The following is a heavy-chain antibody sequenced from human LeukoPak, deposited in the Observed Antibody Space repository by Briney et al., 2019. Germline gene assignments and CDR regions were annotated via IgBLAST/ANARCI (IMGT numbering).Heavy chain of an antibody. J-gene: IGHJ4*02. CDR1: GGSFSDYS. V-gene: IGHV4-34*01. Sequence: PSETLSLTCAVYGGSFSDYSWSWIRQPPGKGLEWIGEINHSGSTNYNPSLKSRVTILVDTSKNQFSLKLSSVTAADTAVYYCARVVVAATHVGYFDYWGQGTLVTVSS. CDR3: ARVVVAATHVGYFDY. CDR2: INHSGST. D-gene: IGHD2-15*01.